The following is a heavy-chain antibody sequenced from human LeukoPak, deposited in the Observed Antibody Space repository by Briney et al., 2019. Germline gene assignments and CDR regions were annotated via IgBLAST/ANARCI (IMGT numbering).Heavy chain of an antibody. V-gene: IGHV4-31*11. CDR1: GGSFSSGGYY. Sequence: SETLSLTCAVYGGSFSSGGYYWSWIRQHPGKGLEWIGYIYYSGSTYYNPSLKSRVTISVDTSKNQFSLKLSSVTAADTAVYYCARTYGSGSFVWDGMDVWGKGTTVTVSS. D-gene: IGHD3-10*01. J-gene: IGHJ6*04. CDR2: IYYSGST. CDR3: ARTYGSGSFVWDGMDV.